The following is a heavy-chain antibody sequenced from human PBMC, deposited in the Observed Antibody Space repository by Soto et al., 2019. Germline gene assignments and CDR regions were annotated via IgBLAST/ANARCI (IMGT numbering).Heavy chain of an antibody. CDR1: GGSISSSSYY. V-gene: IGHV4-39*01. J-gene: IGHJ5*02. D-gene: IGHD5-12*01. CDR2: IYYSGST. CDR3: ARHLPEYSGYKLNNWFDP. Sequence: SETLSLTCTVSGGSISSSSYYWGWIRQPPGKGLEWIGSIYYSGSTYYNPSLKSRVTISVDTSKNQFSLKLSSVTAADTAVYYCARHLPEYSGYKLNNWFDPWGQGTLVTVSS.